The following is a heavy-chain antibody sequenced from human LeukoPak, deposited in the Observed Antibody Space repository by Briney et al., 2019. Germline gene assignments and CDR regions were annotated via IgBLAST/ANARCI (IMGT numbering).Heavy chain of an antibody. V-gene: IGHV3-49*03. D-gene: IGHD6-19*01. Sequence: GGSLRLSCTASGFTFGNYLMIWFREAPGQGLEWIGFISGGTTEYAASVKGRFTISRDVSTSIAYLQMNSLTTEDTAVYYCSRGSGWLSDYWGQGTLVTVSS. J-gene: IGHJ4*02. CDR2: ISGGTT. CDR3: SRGSGWLSDY. CDR1: GFTFGNYL.